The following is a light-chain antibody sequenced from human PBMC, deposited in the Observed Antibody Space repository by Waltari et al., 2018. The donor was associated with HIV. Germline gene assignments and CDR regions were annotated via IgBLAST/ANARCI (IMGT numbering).Light chain of an antibody. Sequence: SVLTQPPSASGTPGQRVTIRCSGSSFHIGSNFVYWYQQLPGAAPKLLIYRNTQRPSGVPDRFSGSKSGTSASLAISGLRSEDEADYYCAAWDDSLSGFYVVGTGTKVTVL. CDR3: AAWDDSLSGFYV. V-gene: IGLV1-47*01. CDR2: RNT. J-gene: IGLJ1*01. CDR1: SFHIGSNF.